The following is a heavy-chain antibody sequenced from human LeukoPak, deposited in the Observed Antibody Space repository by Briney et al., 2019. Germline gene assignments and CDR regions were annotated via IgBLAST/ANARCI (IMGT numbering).Heavy chain of an antibody. CDR3: ARGRRSSGRHDATDI. CDR1: GGSISSYY. D-gene: IGHD6-19*01. CDR2: IFYSGST. J-gene: IGHJ3*02. V-gene: IGHV4-59*12. Sequence: SETLSLTCTVSGGSISSYYWSWIRQPPGKGLEWIGYIFYSGSTNYNPSLKSRVTIPADTSKNQFSLRLSSLTAADTAIYYCARGRRSSGRHDATDIWGQGTMVIVSS.